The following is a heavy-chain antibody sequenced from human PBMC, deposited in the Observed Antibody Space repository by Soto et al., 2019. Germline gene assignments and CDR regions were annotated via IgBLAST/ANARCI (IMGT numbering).Heavy chain of an antibody. CDR1: GYTFTSYG. J-gene: IGHJ4*02. Sequence: QVQLVQSGAEVKKPGASVKVSCKASGYTFTSYGISWVRQAPGQGLEWMGWISAYNGNTNYAQKLQGRVTMTTDTXTXXAYMGLRSLRSDDTAVYYCARGGAAGRGVITPFDYWGQGTLVTVSS. D-gene: IGHD3-10*01. CDR2: ISAYNGNT. V-gene: IGHV1-18*01. CDR3: ARGGAAGRGVITPFDY.